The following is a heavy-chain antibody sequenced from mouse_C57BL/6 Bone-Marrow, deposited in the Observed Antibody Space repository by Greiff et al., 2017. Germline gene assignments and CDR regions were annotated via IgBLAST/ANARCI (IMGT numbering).Heavy chain of an antibody. CDR1: GFNIKDDY. J-gene: IGHJ2*01. V-gene: IGHV14-4*01. D-gene: IGHD1-2*01. Sequence: SGAELVRPGASVKLSCTASGFNIKDDYMHWVKQRPEQGLEWIGWFDPENGDTEYASKFQGKATITADTSSNTAYLQLSSLTSEDTAVYYCTTIITTGYWGQGTTLTVSA. CDR2: FDPENGDT. CDR3: TTIITTGY.